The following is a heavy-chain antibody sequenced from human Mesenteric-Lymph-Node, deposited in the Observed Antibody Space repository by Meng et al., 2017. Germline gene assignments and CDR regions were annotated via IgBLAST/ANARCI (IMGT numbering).Heavy chain of an antibody. V-gene: IGHV3-30*04. CDR1: GFTFSSYA. CDR3: ARAPRYCSGGSCYSGFLAFDI. CDR2: ISYDGSNK. J-gene: IGHJ3*02. Sequence: GGSLRLSCAASGFTFSSYAMHWVRQAPGKGLEWVAVISYDGSNKYYADSVKGRFTITRDNSKNTLYLQMNSLRAEDTAVYYCARAPRYCSGGSCYSGFLAFDIWGQGTMVTVSS. D-gene: IGHD2-15*01.